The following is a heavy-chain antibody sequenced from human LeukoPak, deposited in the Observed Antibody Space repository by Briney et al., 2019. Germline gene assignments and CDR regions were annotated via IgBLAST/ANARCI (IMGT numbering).Heavy chain of an antibody. V-gene: IGHV1-18*04. J-gene: IGHJ4*02. CDR3: ARVRYYGSGRQIFDY. CDR2: ISAYNGNT. Sequence: ASVKDSCKAGGYTFTSYGSSGVGQAPGQGREGMGWISAYNGNTNYAQKLQGRVTMTPDTSSSTAYMELRSLRSDDTAVYYCARVRYYGSGRQIFDYWGQGALVTVSS. CDR1: GYTFTSYG. D-gene: IGHD3-10*01.